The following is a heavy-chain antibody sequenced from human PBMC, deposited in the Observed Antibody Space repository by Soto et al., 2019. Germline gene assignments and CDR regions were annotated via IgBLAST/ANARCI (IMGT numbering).Heavy chain of an antibody. CDR3: AKFPRIAAAGTSLFWYYYYGMDV. V-gene: IGHV1-18*01. J-gene: IGHJ6*02. Sequence: ASVKVSCKASGYTFTSYGISWVRQAPGQGLEWMGWISAYNGNTNYAQKLQGRVTMTTDTSTSTAYMELRSLRSDDTAVYYCAKFPRIAAAGTSLFWYYYYGMDVWGQGTTVTVSS. D-gene: IGHD6-13*01. CDR1: GYTFTSYG. CDR2: ISAYNGNT.